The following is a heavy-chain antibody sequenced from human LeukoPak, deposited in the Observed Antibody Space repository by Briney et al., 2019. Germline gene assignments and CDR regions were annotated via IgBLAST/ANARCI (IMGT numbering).Heavy chain of an antibody. CDR2: IYPGDSDT. J-gene: IGHJ6*03. CDR3: ARNSSPGRSYGADYYYYYMDV. D-gene: IGHD4/OR15-4a*01. Sequence: KFGASLQISCKGSGSIFTSYWIGWVRPLPGKGLEWMGIIYPGDSDTRYSPSFQGQVIISADKSISTAYLQSSLLNASDTAIYYCARNSSPGRSYGADYYYYYMDVWGKGTTVTVSS. V-gene: IGHV5-51*01. CDR1: GSIFTSYW.